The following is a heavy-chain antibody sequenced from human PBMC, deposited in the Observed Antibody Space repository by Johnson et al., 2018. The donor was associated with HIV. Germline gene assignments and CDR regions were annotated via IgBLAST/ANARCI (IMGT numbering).Heavy chain of an antibody. V-gene: IGHV3-30*04. CDR3: ARDGPYYDSSGYYYGTVFYAFDI. D-gene: IGHD3-22*01. CDR1: GFTFSGYA. Sequence: QVQLVESGGGVVQPGRSLRLSCAASGFTFSGYAMHWVRQAPGMGLGWVALISYDGSNKYYADSVKGRFIISRDPSKNTLYLQMNSLRAEDTAVYYCARDGPYYDSSGYYYGTVFYAFDIWGQGTMVTVSS. J-gene: IGHJ3*02. CDR2: ISYDGSNK.